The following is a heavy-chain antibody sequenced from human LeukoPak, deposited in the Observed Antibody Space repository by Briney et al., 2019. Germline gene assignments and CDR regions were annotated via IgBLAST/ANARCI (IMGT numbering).Heavy chain of an antibody. V-gene: IGHV4-59*01. J-gene: IGHJ4*02. Sequence: PSETLSLTCTVSGGSISTYYWSWIRQPPGKGLEWIGYIYYRVTSDYNPSLKSRVTMSVDMSTRQISLKLSSVTAADTAVYYCARAVGGDGSGSLWGPGTLVTVSS. D-gene: IGHD3-10*01. CDR2: IYYRVTS. CDR3: ARAVGGDGSGSL. CDR1: GGSISTYY.